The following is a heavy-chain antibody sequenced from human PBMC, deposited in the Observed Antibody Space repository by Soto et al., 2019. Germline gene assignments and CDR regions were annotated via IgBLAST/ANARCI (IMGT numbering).Heavy chain of an antibody. V-gene: IGHV4-31*03. CDR3: ARSGVTGIVIPSHWFDP. Sequence: SETLSLTRTVSGDSIGGVGYWSWIRQFPGRGLEWIGCISSSGSTYYKPALNNRISLSLDTSQNQFSLKLLSVTAADTAIYYCARSGVTGIVIPSHWFDPWGQGTLVTVSS. D-gene: IGHD2-21*02. CDR2: ISSSGST. J-gene: IGHJ5*02. CDR1: GDSIGGVGY.